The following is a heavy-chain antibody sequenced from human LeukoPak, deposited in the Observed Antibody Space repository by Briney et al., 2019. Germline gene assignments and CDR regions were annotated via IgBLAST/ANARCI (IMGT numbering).Heavy chain of an antibody. CDR3: ARHVGGGYWYFDL. V-gene: IGHV6-1*01. J-gene: IGHJ2*01. Sequence: SQTLSLTCAISGDSVSSNSAAWNWIRQSPSRGLEWLGRTYYRSKWYNDYAVSVKSRITFNPDTSKNQFSLQLNSVTAADTTMYYCARHVGGGYWYFDLWGRGTLVTVSS. CDR1: GDSVSSNSAA. CDR2: TYYRSKWYN. D-gene: IGHD2-15*01.